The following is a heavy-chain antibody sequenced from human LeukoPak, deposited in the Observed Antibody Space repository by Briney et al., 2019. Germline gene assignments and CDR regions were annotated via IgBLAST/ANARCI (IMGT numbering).Heavy chain of an antibody. CDR3: ARGEEYTTSSSGGAY. D-gene: IGHD6-6*01. V-gene: IGHV3-7*01. CDR1: GFTFSSYW. J-gene: IGHJ4*02. Sequence: GGSLRLSCAASGFTFSSYWMSWVRQAPGKGLEWVGKIKQDGSEKYFVDSVKGRFTISRDNAKKLLYLQMNSPRAEDTAVYYCARGEEYTTSSSGGAYWGQGTLVIVSS. CDR2: IKQDGSEK.